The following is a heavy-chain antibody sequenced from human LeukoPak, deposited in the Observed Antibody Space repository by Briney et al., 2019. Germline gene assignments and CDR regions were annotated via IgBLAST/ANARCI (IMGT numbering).Heavy chain of an antibody. CDR1: GYTFTSYG. V-gene: IGHV1-18*01. CDR2: ISAYNGNT. J-gene: IGHJ4*02. CDR3: ARSNIVVVPAASRPNFDY. Sequence: ASVKVSCKASGYTFTSYGISWVRQAPGQGLEWMGWISAYNGNTNYAQKLQGRVTMTTDTSTSTAYMELRSLRSDDTAVYYCARSNIVVVPAASRPNFDYWGQGTLVTVSS. D-gene: IGHD2-2*01.